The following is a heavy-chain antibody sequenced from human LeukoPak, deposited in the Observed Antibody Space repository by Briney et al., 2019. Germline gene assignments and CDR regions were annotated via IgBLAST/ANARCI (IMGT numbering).Heavy chain of an antibody. CDR3: ARHLPHGMDV. J-gene: IGHJ6*02. CDR2: IYHSGST. Sequence: SETLSLTCAVSGGSISSGGYSWSWIRQPPGTGLEWIGYIYHSGSTYYNPSLKSRVTISVDRSKNQFSLKLSSVTAADTAVHYCARHLPHGMDVWGQGTSVTVSS. V-gene: IGHV4-30-2*01. CDR1: GGSISSGGYS.